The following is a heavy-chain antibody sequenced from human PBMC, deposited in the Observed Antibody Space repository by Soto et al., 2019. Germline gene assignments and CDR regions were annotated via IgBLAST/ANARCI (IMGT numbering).Heavy chain of an antibody. CDR3: ARGFREYYYGSGSYYNPSPYYYYYMDV. J-gene: IGHJ6*03. Sequence: SETLSLTCAVYGGSFSGYYWSWIRQPPGKGLEWIGEINHSGSTNYNPSLKGRVTISVDTSKNQFSLKLSSVTAADTAVYYCARGFREYYYGSGSYYNPSPYYYYYMDVWGKGTTVT. V-gene: IGHV4-34*01. CDR1: GGSFSGYY. D-gene: IGHD3-10*01. CDR2: INHSGST.